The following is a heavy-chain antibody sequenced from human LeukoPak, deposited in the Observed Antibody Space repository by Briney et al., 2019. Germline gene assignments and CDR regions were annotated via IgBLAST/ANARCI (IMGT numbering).Heavy chain of an antibody. D-gene: IGHD3-22*01. CDR1: GFTFSSYA. CDR2: ISGSGGST. V-gene: IGHV3-23*01. J-gene: IGHJ6*02. Sequence: GGSLRLSCAASGFTFSSYAMSWVRQAPGKGLEWVSAISGSGGSTYYADSAKGRFTISRDNSKNTLYLQMNSLRAEDTAVYYCAKDRYYYDSSSPPPTSMDVWGQGTTVTVSS. CDR3: AKDRYYYDSSSPPPTSMDV.